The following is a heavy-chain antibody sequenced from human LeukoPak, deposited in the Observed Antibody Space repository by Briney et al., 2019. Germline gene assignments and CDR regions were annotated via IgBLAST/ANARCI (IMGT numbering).Heavy chain of an antibody. CDR2: ISGNAGST. J-gene: IGHJ4*02. V-gene: IGHV3-23*01. CDR1: GFNFIRYI. CDR3: AKDQNMVATAPFDC. D-gene: IGHD5-12*01. Sequence: PGGSLRLSCAASGFNFIRYIMTWARQAPGKGLEWVSAISGNAGSTYYADSVKGRFTISRDNSKNTLYLQMNSLRAEDTAIYYCAKDQNMVATAPFDCWGQGTLVTVSS.